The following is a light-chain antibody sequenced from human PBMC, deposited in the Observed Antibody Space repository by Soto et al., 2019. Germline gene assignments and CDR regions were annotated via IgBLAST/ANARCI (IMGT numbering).Light chain of an antibody. V-gene: IGLV7-46*01. CDR3: LLSYSGAHVV. CDR1: TGAATSGHY. J-gene: IGLJ2*01. Sequence: QAVVTQEPSLTVSPGGTVTLTCDSTTGAATSGHYPYWFQQKPGQAPRTLIYDTNSKHSWTPARFSGSLLGGKAALTLSGAQPEDEAEYYCLLSYSGAHVVFGGGTQLT. CDR2: DTN.